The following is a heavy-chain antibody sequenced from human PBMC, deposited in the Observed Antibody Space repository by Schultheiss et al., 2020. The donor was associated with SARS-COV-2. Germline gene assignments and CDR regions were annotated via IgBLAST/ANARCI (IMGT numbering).Heavy chain of an antibody. J-gene: IGHJ4*02. CDR3: ARESLGRGYQFDY. Sequence: GGSLRLSCAASGFTFSRSVMSWVRQAPGKGLEWVSVVYSSGSTHYVDSVKGRFTISRDNSKNTLYLQMNSLRAEDTAVYYCARESLGRGYQFDYWGQGTLVTVSS. CDR2: VYSSGST. V-gene: IGHV3-66*03. D-gene: IGHD3-16*01. CDR1: GFTFSRSV.